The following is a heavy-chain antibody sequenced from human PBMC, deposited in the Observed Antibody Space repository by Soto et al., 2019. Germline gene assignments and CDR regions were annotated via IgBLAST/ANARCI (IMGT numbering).Heavy chain of an antibody. CDR3: ARDLTTATGAFDY. V-gene: IGHV3-21*01. Sequence: EVQLVESGGGLVKPGGSLRLSCAASGFSLSTYSMNWVRQAPGKGLEWVSSISSSSNNIYYADSVKGRFTISRDNAKNSLFLQVNSLRDEDTAVHFCARDLTTATGAFDYWGQGTLVTVSS. D-gene: IGHD6-13*01. CDR1: GFSLSTYS. J-gene: IGHJ4*02. CDR2: ISSSSNNI.